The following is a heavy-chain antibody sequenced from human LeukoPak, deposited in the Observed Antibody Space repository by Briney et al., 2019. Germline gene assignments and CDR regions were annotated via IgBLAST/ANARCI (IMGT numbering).Heavy chain of an antibody. J-gene: IGHJ6*02. V-gene: IGHV1-8*01. CDR1: GYTFTSYD. CDR2: MNPNSGNT. CDR3: ARGPRYYDFWSGYHGGTDV. D-gene: IGHD3-3*01. Sequence: ASVKVSCKASGYTFTSYDINWVRQATGQGLERMGWMNPNSGNTGYAQKFQGRVTMTRNTSISTAYMELSSLRSEDTAVYYCARGPRYYDFWSGYHGGTDVWGQGTTVTVSS.